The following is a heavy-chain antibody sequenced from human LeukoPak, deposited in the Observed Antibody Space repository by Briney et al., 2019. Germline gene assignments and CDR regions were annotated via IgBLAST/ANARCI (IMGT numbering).Heavy chain of an antibody. CDR2: ISSSSSYI. J-gene: IGHJ4*02. CDR3: ARRGIGGYDFDY. Sequence: GGSLRLSCAASGFKFSDHYIDWVRQAPGKGLEWVSSISSSSSYIYYADSVKGRFTISRDNAKNSLYLQMNSLRAEDTAVYYCARRGIGGYDFDYWGQGTLVTVSS. CDR1: GFKFSDHY. D-gene: IGHD5-12*01. V-gene: IGHV3-21*01.